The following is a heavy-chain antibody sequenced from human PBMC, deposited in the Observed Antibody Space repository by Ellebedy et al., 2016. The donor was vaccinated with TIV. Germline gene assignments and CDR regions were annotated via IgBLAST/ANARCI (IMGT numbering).Heavy chain of an antibody. CDR2: IKQDGSEK. Sequence: GGSLRLXXAASGFTFSTYWMSWVRQAPGKGLEWVATIKQDGSEKYFVDSVKGRFTISRDNAKNSLCLQMNSLRAEDTAVYYCARDFLRSYAQWGQGTLVIVSS. CDR3: ARDFLRSYAQ. V-gene: IGHV3-7*01. J-gene: IGHJ4*02. CDR1: GFTFSTYW. D-gene: IGHD2-2*01.